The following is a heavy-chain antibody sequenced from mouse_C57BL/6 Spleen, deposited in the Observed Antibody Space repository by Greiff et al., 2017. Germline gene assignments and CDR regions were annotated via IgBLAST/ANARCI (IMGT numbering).Heavy chain of an antibody. V-gene: IGHV5-16*01. CDR2: INYDGSST. D-gene: IGHD1-1*01. CDR1: GFTFSDYY. Sequence: EVKLMESEGGLVQPGSSMKLSCTASGFTFSDYYMAWVRQVPEKGLEWVANINYDGSSTDYLDSLKSRFIISRDNAKNILYLQMSSLKSAETATYDCARGDYYGSSYPDYWGQGTTLTVSS. CDR3: ARGDYYGSSYPDY. J-gene: IGHJ2*01.